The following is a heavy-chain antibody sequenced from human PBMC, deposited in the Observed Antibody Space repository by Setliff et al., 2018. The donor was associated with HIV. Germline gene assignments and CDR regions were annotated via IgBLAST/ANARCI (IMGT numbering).Heavy chain of an antibody. J-gene: IGHJ4*02. CDR3: ARLRITMIMMLNYFDY. CDR1: GGSISSGTYY. Sequence: SETLSLTCTVSGGSISSGTYYWSWIRQHPGKGLEWIGYIYYSGSTSYNPSLKSRVTMSVDTSKNQFSLRLTSVTAADTAVYFCARLRITMIMMLNYFDYWGQGTLVTVSS. V-gene: IGHV4-30-4*08. D-gene: IGHD3-22*01. CDR2: IYYSGST.